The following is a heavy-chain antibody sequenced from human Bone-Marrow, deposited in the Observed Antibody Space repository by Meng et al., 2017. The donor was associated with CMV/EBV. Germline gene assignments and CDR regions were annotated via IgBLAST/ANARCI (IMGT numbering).Heavy chain of an antibody. CDR2: INHSGST. Sequence: SETLSLTCAVYGGSFSGYYWSWIRQPPGKGLEWIGEINHSGSTNYNPSLKSRVTISVDTSKNQFSLKLSSVTAADTAVYYCARDTSSWSTLYNWVDPWGQGTLVTVSS. J-gene: IGHJ5*02. CDR1: GGSFSGYY. CDR3: ARDTSSWSTLYNWVDP. V-gene: IGHV4-34*01. D-gene: IGHD6-13*01.